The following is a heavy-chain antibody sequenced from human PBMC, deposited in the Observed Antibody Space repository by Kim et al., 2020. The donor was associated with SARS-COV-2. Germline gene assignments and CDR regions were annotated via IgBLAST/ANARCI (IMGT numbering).Heavy chain of an antibody. V-gene: IGHV3-23*01. CDR3: ATRGVPTAGYHMHV. D-gene: IGHD1-26*01. CDR1: GFTFSNYG. CDR2: VTGNGGNT. J-gene: IGHJ6*03. Sequence: GGSLRLSCVTSGFTFSNYGMIWVRQPPGKGLEWVSLVTGNGGNTNYADSVKGRFTTSRDNSKNTLYLQMNSLRAEDAAIYYCATRGVPTAGYHMHVWSKGTTVTVSS.